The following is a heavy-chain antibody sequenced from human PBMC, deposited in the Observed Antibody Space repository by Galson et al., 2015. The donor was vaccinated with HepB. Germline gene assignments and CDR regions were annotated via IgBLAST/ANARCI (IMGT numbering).Heavy chain of an antibody. CDR1: GYTFHTYA. Sequence: SVKVSCKASGYTFHTYAITWVRQAPGQGLEWMGCINVYNGNTNYAQNFQGRVTMTEDTSTDTAYMELRSLRSEDTAVYFCTLGFRGIAGANWFDPWGQGTLVAVSS. D-gene: IGHD6-13*01. CDR3: TLGFRGIAGANWFDP. CDR2: INVYNGNT. J-gene: IGHJ5*02. V-gene: IGHV1-18*01.